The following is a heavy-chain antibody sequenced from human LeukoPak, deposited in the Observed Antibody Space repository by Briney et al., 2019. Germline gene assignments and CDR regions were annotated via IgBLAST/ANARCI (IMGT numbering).Heavy chain of an antibody. CDR2: ISGSGGST. Sequence: GGTLRLSCAASGFTFSSYGMSWVRQAPGKGLEWVSAISGSGGSTYYADSVKGRFTNSRDNSKNTLYLQMNSLRAEDTAVYYCAKDAFSPILGGWALYGFDPWGQGTLVTVSS. J-gene: IGHJ5*02. CDR3: AKDAFSPILGGWALYGFDP. D-gene: IGHD6-19*01. CDR1: GFTFSSYG. V-gene: IGHV3-23*01.